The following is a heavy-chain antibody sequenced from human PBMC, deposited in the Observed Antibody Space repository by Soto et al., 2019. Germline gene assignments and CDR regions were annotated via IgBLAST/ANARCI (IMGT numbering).Heavy chain of an antibody. J-gene: IGHJ4*02. D-gene: IGHD2-2*01. CDR1: GGSITSSNW. CDR3: AMVVPAATYFDY. Sequence: PSETLSLTCAVSGGSITSSNWWSWVRQPPGKGLEWLGEIYHSGSTNHNPPLKSRVTISVDNSKNQFSLKLSSVTAADTAVYYCAMVVPAATYFDYWGQGARVTVSS. V-gene: IGHV4-4*02. CDR2: IYHSGST.